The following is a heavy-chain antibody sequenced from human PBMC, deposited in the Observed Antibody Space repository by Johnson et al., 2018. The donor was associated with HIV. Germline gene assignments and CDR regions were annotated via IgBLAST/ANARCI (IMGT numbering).Heavy chain of an antibody. Sequence: QVQLVESRGVLVQPGGSLRLSCAASGFTVSSNEMSWVRQAPGKGLEWVAIISYDGSNKYYADSVKGRFTISRDNSKNTLYLQMNSLRAEDTALYYCARDGTTGPSGDAFDIWGQGTMVTVSS. CDR1: GFTVSSNE. V-gene: IGHV3-30*04. J-gene: IGHJ3*02. CDR2: ISYDGSNK. CDR3: ARDGTTGPSGDAFDI. D-gene: IGHD4-17*01.